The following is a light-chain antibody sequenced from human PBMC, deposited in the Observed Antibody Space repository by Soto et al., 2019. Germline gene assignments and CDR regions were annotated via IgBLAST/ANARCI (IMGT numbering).Light chain of an antibody. Sequence: DIQMTQSPSSLSASVGDRVTITCLASQSISSYLNWYQQKPGKAPKLLIYAASSLQSGVPSRFSGSVSGTDFTLTISSLQPEDFATYYCQQSYSTPRTFGQRTKLEIK. CDR1: QSISSY. CDR2: AAS. V-gene: IGKV1-39*01. J-gene: IGKJ2*01. CDR3: QQSYSTPRT.